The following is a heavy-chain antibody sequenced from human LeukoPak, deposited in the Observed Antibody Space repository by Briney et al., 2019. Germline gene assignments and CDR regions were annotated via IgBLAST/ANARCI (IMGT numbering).Heavy chain of an antibody. CDR2: IYHSGST. V-gene: IGHV4-38-2*02. Sequence: SETLSLTCTVSGYSINSGYYWGWIRQPPGKGLEWIGSIYHSGSTYYNPSLKSRVTISVDTSKNQFSLKLSSVTAADTAVYYCARVGGPYCSSTSCHTFWAYYYYYYMDVWGKGTTVTVSS. D-gene: IGHD2-2*02. J-gene: IGHJ6*03. CDR3: ARVGGPYCSSTSCHTFWAYYYYYYMDV. CDR1: GYSINSGYY.